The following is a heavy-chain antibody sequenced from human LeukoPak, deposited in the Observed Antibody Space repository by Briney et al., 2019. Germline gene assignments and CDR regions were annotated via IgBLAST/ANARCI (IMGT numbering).Heavy chain of an antibody. CDR2: DYYSGST. CDR1: GYSISSGYY. CDR3: ARVGSGRYFDY. V-gene: IGHV4-38-2*02. Sequence: SETLSLTCTVSGYSISSGYYWGWIRQPPGKGLGWIGSDYYSGSTHYNPSLKSRLTISVDTSKNQFSLELSSVTAADTAVYYCARVGSGRYFDYWGQGTLVTVSS. J-gene: IGHJ4*02. D-gene: IGHD1-26*01.